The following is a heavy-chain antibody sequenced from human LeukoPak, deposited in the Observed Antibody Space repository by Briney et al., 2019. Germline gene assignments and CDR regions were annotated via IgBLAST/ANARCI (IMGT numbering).Heavy chain of an antibody. Sequence: SVKASCKASGGTFSSYAISWVRQAPGQGLEWMGGIIPIFGTANYAQKFQGRVTITADESTSTAYMELSSLRSEDTAVYYCASPSYYYDRGAFDIWGQGTMVTVSS. CDR2: IIPIFGTA. CDR1: GGTFSSYA. J-gene: IGHJ3*02. D-gene: IGHD3-22*01. CDR3: ASPSYYYDRGAFDI. V-gene: IGHV1-69*13.